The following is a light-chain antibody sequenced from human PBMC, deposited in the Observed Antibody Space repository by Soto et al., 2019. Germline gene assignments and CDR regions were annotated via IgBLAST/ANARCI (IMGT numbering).Light chain of an antibody. CDR2: DVS. CDR1: SSDIGRYNY. CDR3: SSYISSSTYV. J-gene: IGLJ1*01. Sequence: QSALTQPASVSGSPGQSITISCIGTSSDIGRYNYVSWYQQYPGKAPKFIIYDVSNRPSGVSNRFSGSKSGNTASLTISGLQAEDEADYYCSSYISSSTYVFGNGTKVTVL. V-gene: IGLV2-14*01.